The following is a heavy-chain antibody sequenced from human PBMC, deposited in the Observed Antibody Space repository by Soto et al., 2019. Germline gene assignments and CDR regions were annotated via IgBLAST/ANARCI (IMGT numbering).Heavy chain of an antibody. D-gene: IGHD3-3*01. Sequence: HLVQSGAEVKQPGASVKVSFKASGYTFKDYFLHWVRQAPGQGLEWMGWINPNNGGTDYAQKFQGRVTMTRDTSISTAYMEVSGLRSGDTAVYYCARDPSPDFWSGYYDYWGQGTLITVSS. J-gene: IGHJ4*02. CDR1: GYTFKDYF. CDR2: INPNNGGT. V-gene: IGHV1-2*02. CDR3: ARDPSPDFWSGYYDY.